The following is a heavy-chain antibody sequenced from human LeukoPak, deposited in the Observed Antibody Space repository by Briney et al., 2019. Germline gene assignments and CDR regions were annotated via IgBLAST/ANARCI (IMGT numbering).Heavy chain of an antibody. CDR3: ARGGYHDGGSFDI. D-gene: IGHD3-16*01. V-gene: IGHV4-30-2*01. CDR1: GGSISSGGYS. Sequence: SQTLSLTCAVSGGSISSGGYSWSWIRQPPGKGLGWLGYIYHSGSTYYNPSLKSRVTISVDRSKNQFSLKLSSVTAADTAVYYCARGGYHDGGSFDIWGQGTMVTVSS. J-gene: IGHJ3*02. CDR2: IYHSGST.